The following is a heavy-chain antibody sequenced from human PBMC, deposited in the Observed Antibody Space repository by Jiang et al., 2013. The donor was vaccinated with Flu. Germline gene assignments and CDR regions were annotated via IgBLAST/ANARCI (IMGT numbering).Heavy chain of an antibody. V-gene: IGHV4-59*01. J-gene: IGHJ4*02. D-gene: IGHD6-19*01. Sequence: TLSLTCTVSGGSISSYYWSWIRQPPGKGLEWIGYIYYSGSTNYNPSLKSRVTISVDTSKNQFSLKLSSVTAADTAVYYCARERGGWYYFDYWGQGTLVTVSS. CDR1: GGSISSYY. CDR3: ARERGGWYYFDY. CDR2: IYYSGST.